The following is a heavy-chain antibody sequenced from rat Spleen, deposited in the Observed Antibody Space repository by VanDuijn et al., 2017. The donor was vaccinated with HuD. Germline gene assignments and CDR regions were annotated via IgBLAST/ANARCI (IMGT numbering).Heavy chain of an antibody. CDR2: ISIGEGT. V-gene: IGHV2S12*01. J-gene: IGHJ4*01. Sequence: QVQLKESGPGLVQPSQTLSLTCTVSGFSLTSNGVSWVRQPPGKGREWIAAISIGEGTYYNSALKSRLSISRDTSKSQVFLKIYSLQTEDTAIYFCTRDYVMDAWGQGASVTVSS. CDR3: TRDYVMDA. CDR1: GFSLTSNG.